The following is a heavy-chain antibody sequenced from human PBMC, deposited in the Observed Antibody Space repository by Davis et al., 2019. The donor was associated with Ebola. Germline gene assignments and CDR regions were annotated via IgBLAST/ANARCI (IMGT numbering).Heavy chain of an antibody. Sequence: SVKVSCKASGYTFTSYGISWVRQAPGQGLEWMGGIIPIFGTANYAQKFQGRVTITADESTSTAYMELSSLRSEDTAVYYCASNNYYYYYGMDVWGQGTTVTVSS. J-gene: IGHJ6*02. V-gene: IGHV1-69*13. CDR2: IIPIFGTA. CDR1: GYTFTSYG. CDR3: ASNNYYYYYGMDV.